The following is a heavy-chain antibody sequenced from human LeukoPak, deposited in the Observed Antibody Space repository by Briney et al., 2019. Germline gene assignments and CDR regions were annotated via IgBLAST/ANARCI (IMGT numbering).Heavy chain of an antibody. V-gene: IGHV4-30-2*01. D-gene: IGHD3-22*01. CDR3: ACTAKYYDSSGYQSYYFDY. Sequence: PSETLSLTCAVSGGSISSGGYSWSWIRQPPGKGLEWIGYIYHSGSTYYNPSLKSRVTISVDRSKNQFSLKLSSVTAADTAVYYCACTAKYYDSSGYQSYYFDYWGQGTLVTVSS. CDR2: IYHSGST. J-gene: IGHJ4*02. CDR1: GGSISSGGYS.